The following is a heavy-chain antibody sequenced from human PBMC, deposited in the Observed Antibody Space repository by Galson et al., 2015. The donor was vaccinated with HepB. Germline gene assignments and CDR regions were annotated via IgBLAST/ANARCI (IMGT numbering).Heavy chain of an antibody. Sequence: SLRLSCAASGFTVSSNYMGWVRQAPGKGLEWVAVIWYDGSNKYYADSVKGRFTISRDNSKNTLYLQMNSLRAEDTAVYYCAREYSSSWPDYWGQGTLVTVSS. J-gene: IGHJ4*02. D-gene: IGHD6-13*01. CDR2: IWYDGSNK. V-gene: IGHV3-33*08. CDR1: GFTVSSNY. CDR3: AREYSSSWPDY.